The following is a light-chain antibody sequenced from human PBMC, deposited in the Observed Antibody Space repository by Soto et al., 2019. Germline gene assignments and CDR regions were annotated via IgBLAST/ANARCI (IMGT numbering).Light chain of an antibody. CDR2: GAS. J-gene: IGKJ4*01. CDR3: QQYGSSPLT. Sequence: EIVLTQSPGTLSLFPGESATLSCRASQSVYSSNLVWYQQRPGQAHRLLIYGASNRATGIPDRVRGSGSGTDFTLTISRLEPEDFAVYYCQQYGSSPLTFGGGTKVEIK. CDR1: QSVYSSN. V-gene: IGKV3-20*01.